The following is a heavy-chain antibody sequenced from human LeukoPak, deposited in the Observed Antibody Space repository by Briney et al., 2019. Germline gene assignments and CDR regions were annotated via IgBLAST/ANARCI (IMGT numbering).Heavy chain of an antibody. D-gene: IGHD3-10*01. CDR3: ARRSQNYFGSGSYYPYYYGMDV. J-gene: IGHJ6*02. CDR2: IIPIFGTA. Sequence: SVKVSCKASGGTFSSYAISWVRQAPGQGLEWMGGIIPIFGTANYAQKFQGRVTITADESTSTAYMELSSLRSEDTAVYYCARRSQNYFGSGSYYPYYYGMDVWGQGTTVTVSS. CDR1: GGTFSSYA. V-gene: IGHV1-69*13.